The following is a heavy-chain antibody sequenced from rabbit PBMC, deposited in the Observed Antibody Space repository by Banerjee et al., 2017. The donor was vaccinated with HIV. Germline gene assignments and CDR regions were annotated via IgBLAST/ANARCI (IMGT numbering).Heavy chain of an antibody. D-gene: IGHD6-1*01. Sequence: QQQLKESGGGLVTPGGNLTLTCTASGFDISSYHMTWVRQAPGKGLEWIGIIYAGKGTTDYASWAKGRFTISKTSSTTVTLQMTSLTAADTATYFCARGTYGYAGYAPNLRGPGTLVTVS. V-gene: IGHV1S42*01. CDR2: IYAGKGTT. J-gene: IGHJ4*01. CDR3: ARGTYGYAGYAPNL. CDR1: GFDISSYHM.